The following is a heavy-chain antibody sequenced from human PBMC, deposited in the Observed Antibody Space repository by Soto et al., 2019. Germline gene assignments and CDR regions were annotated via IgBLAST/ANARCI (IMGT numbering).Heavy chain of an antibody. CDR1: GYTFTSYG. D-gene: IGHD1-26*01. CDR3: ARISQWELLPWDYYYGMDV. J-gene: IGHJ6*02. Sequence: ASVKVSCKASGYTFTSYGISWVRQAPGQGLEWTGWISAYNGNTNYAQKLQGRVTMTTDTSTSTAYMELRSLRSDDTAVYYCARISQWELLPWDYYYGMDVWGQGTTVTVSS. CDR2: ISAYNGNT. V-gene: IGHV1-18*01.